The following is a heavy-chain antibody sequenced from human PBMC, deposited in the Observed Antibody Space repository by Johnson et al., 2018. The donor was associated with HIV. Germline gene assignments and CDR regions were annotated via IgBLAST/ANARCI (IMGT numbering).Heavy chain of an antibody. V-gene: IGHV3-30*02. CDR2: IRNDGSDK. J-gene: IGHJ3*02. CDR1: GFTFSSFG. Sequence: QVQLVESGGGVVQPGGSLRLSCAASGFTFSSFGMNWVRQAPDKGLEWVAFIRNDGSDKYYADSVKGRFTVSRDNSKNTLYLQMNSLRAEDTAVYFCARAINDAFDIWGQGTMVTVSP. CDR3: ARAINDAFDI.